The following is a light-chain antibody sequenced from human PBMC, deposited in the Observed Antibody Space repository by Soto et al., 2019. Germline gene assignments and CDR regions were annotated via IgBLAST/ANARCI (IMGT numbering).Light chain of an antibody. CDR1: QSVSSY. CDR2: DAS. CDR3: QQRSNWPPYN. J-gene: IGKJ2*01. Sequence: EIVLTQSPATLSLSPGERATLSYRASQSVSSYLAWYQKKPGQAPRLLIYDASNRATGIPARFSGSGSGTDFTLTISSLEPEDFAVYYCQQRSNWPPYNFGQGTKLEIK. V-gene: IGKV3-11*01.